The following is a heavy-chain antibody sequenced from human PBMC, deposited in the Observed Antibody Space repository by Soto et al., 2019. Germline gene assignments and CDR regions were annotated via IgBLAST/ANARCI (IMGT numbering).Heavy chain of an antibody. CDR3: ARQRPTDGRWEFANYYGMDV. CDR1: GDSISSGAYY. CDR2: IIHSEST. Sequence: SETLSLTCTVSGDSISSGAYYWSWVRQPPGKGLEWIGEIIHSESTKYNPSLKSRVTISVDTSKNQFSLKLSSVTAADAAVYYCARQRPTDGRWEFANYYGMDVWGQGTPVTVSS. J-gene: IGHJ6*02. D-gene: IGHD1-26*01. V-gene: IGHV4-39*01.